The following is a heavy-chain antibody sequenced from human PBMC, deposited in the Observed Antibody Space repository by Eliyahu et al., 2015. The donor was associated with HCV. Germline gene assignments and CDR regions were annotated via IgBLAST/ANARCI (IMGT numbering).Heavy chain of an antibody. J-gene: IGHJ3*01. D-gene: IGHD5-24*01. CDR3: AKIKWLQSYAFDF. V-gene: IGHV3-23*01. CDR1: GFXFSSYA. CDR2: ISGSGTTP. Sequence: EVQLLESGGGFVQPGGSLRLSCAASGFXFSSYAMTWVRQAPGKGLDWVSMISGSGTTPYYADSVKDRFTISRDNSKNTLYLQMYSLRAEDTAVYYCAKIKWLQSYAFDFWGQGTVVTVSS.